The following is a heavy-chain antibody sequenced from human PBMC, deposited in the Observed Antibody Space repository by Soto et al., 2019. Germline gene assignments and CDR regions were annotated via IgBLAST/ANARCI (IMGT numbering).Heavy chain of an antibody. J-gene: IGHJ5*02. CDR3: ARDSTVYYSGFHS. CDR2: VIPFLSIA. V-gene: IGHV1-69*08. CDR1: GGTFSSYT. D-gene: IGHD5-12*01. Sequence: QVHLVQSGAEVKKPGSSVKVSCKTSGGTFSSYTISWVRQAPGQGLEWMGRVIPFLSIANYAQKFLGRVTIAADNSTSTAYMELSSLRSEDTAAYYCARDSTVYYSGFHSWGQGTLVTVSS.